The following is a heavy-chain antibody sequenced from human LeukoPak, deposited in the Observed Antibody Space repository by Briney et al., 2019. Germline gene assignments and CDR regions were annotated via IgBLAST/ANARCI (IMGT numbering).Heavy chain of an antibody. D-gene: IGHD1-26*01. V-gene: IGHV3-74*01. CDR1: GFTFSSYW. Sequence: PGGSLRLSCAVSGFTFSSYWMHWVRQAPGKGLVWVSRINTDGSSTTYADSAKGRFTISRDNAKNTLYLQMNSLRAEDTAVYYCARSYSGTYRLDYWGQGTLVTVSS. CDR2: INTDGSST. CDR3: ARSYSGTYRLDY. J-gene: IGHJ4*02.